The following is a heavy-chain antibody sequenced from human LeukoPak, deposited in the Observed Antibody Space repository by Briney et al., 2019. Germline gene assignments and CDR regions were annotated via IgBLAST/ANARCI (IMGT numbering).Heavy chain of an antibody. CDR3: ARDRSGWYKNWFDP. D-gene: IGHD6-19*01. V-gene: IGHV4-39*07. CDR2: IYYSGST. Sequence: TSETLSLTCTVSGGSISSSSYYWGWIRQPPGQGLEYIGSIYYSGSTYYNPSLKSRVTISVDTSKNQFSLKLSSVTAADTAVYYCARDRSGWYKNWFDPWGQGTLVTVSS. CDR1: GGSISSSSYY. J-gene: IGHJ5*02.